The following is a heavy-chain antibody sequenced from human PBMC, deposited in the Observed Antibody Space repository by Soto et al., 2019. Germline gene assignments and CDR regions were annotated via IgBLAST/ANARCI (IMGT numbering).Heavy chain of an antibody. CDR2: IGSSSSYI. J-gene: IGHJ5*02. CDR3: ARGRDCSSTSRDGYNWFDP. V-gene: IGHV3-21*01. D-gene: IGHD2-2*01. CDR1: GFTFSSYS. Sequence: EVQLVASGGGLVKPGGSLRLSCAASGFTFSSYSMNWVRQAPGKGLEWVSSIGSSSSYIYYADSVKVRFTISRDNAKNSLYLQMNSLRAEDTAVYYGARGRDCSSTSRDGYNWFDPWGQGTLVTVSS.